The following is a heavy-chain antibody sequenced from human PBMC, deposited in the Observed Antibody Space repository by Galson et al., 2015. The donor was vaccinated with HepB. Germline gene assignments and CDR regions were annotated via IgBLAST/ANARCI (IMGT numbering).Heavy chain of an antibody. J-gene: IGHJ6*02. D-gene: IGHD3-16*02. CDR3: ARALGGSYFYGMDV. CDR2: VYYGGVT. V-gene: IGHV4-39*01. Sequence: WSWIRQSPGKGLEWIGSVYYGGVTSYNPSLKSRVTISVDTSKHEFSLRVSSVTAADTALYYCARALGGSYFYGMDVWGQGTTVAVFS.